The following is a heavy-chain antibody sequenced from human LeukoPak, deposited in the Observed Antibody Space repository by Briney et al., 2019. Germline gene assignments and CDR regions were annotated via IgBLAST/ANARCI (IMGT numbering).Heavy chain of an antibody. CDR2: IYYSGST. V-gene: IGHV4-59*01. J-gene: IGHJ4*02. CDR1: GGSISSYY. CDR3: ARENSNSWYLDY. D-gene: IGHD6-13*01. Sequence: PSETLSLTCTVSGGSISSYYWSWIRQPPGKGLEWIGYIYYSGSTNYNPSLKSRVTISVDTSKNQFSLKLSSVTAADTAVYYCARENSNSWYLDYWGQGTLVTVSS.